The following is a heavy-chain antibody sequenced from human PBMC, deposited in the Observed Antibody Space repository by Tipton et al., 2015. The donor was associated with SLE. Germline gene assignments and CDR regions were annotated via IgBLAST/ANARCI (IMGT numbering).Heavy chain of an antibody. D-gene: IGHD2-2*01. CDR1: GDSISGQY. J-gene: IGHJ5*02. Sequence: TLSLTCTVSGDSISGQYWSWIRQPPGKGLEWIGYIYYSGTTNYNPSLKSRVTISVDTSKSQFSLKLNSVTAADTAVYYCARKASCTRSSCSGFDPWGQGTLVTVSS. CDR2: IYYSGTT. V-gene: IGHV4-59*11. CDR3: ARKASCTRSSCSGFDP.